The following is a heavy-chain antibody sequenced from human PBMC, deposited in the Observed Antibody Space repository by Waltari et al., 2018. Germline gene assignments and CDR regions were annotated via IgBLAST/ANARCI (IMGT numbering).Heavy chain of an antibody. V-gene: IGHV4-59*01. CDR1: GGPISSYY. D-gene: IGHD6-19*01. CDR2: IYYSGST. J-gene: IGHJ4*02. CDR3: ARGIAVAGAFDY. Sequence: QVQLQESGPGLVKPSETLSLTCTVSGGPISSYYWSWIRQPPGKGLEWIGYIYYSGSTNYNPSLKSRVTISVDTSKNQFSLKLSSVTAADTAVYYCARGIAVAGAFDYWGQGTLVTVSS.